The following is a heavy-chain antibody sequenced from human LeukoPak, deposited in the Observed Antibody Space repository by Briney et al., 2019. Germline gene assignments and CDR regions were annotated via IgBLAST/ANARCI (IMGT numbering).Heavy chain of an antibody. D-gene: IGHD4-17*01. J-gene: IGHJ4*02. Sequence: ASVTVSCKASGYTFTSYGISWVRQAPGQGLEWMGIINPSGGSTSYAQKFQGRVTMTRDTSTSTVYMELSSLRSEDTAVYYCARCWSNGDYLLDYWGQGTLVTVSS. CDR1: GYTFTSYG. V-gene: IGHV1-46*01. CDR2: INPSGGST. CDR3: ARCWSNGDYLLDY.